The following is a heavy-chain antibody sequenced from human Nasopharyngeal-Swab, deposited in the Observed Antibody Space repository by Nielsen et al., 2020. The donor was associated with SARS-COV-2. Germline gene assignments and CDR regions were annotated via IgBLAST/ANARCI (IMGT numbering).Heavy chain of an antibody. CDR1: GFGVSTNY. CDR2: IYPGGST. Sequence: GKSLKISCAASGFGVSTNYMSWVRQAPGKGLEWMSVIYPGGSTNYADSVKGRFTISRDYSKNTLYLQMNSLRVEDTAIYYCARGADVYCSGGSCYSEYYYYMDVWGRGTTVTVSS. J-gene: IGHJ6*03. D-gene: IGHD2-15*01. CDR3: ARGADVYCSGGSCYSEYYYYMDV. V-gene: IGHV3-66*01.